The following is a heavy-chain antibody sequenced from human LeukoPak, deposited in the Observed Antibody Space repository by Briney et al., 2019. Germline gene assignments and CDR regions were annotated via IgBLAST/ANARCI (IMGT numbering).Heavy chain of an antibody. Sequence: GGSLRLSCAASGFTVSRNYMSWVRQAPGKGLEWVSVIYSGGRTYYADSVKGRFTISRDNSKNTLYLQMNSLRAEDTAMYYCVRDYFWEQYYFDYWGQGTLVTVSS. J-gene: IGHJ4*02. CDR1: GFTVSRNY. CDR2: IYSGGRT. D-gene: IGHD3-16*01. V-gene: IGHV3-66*01. CDR3: VRDYFWEQYYFDY.